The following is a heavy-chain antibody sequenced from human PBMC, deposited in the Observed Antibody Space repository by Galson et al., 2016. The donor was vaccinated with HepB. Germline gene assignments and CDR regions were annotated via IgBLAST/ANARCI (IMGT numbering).Heavy chain of an antibody. Sequence: SLRLSCAASGFTFGDYAMSWFRQAPGKGLEWVGFIRSKAYGGTTEYAASVKGRFTISRDDSKSIAYLQMNSLKTEDTAVDYCTSRDGNSFPSNCFAPWGQGTRVTVSS. D-gene: IGHD5-24*01. CDR1: GFTFGDYA. CDR3: TSRDGNSFPSNCFAP. J-gene: IGHJ5*02. CDR2: IRSKAYGGTT. V-gene: IGHV3-49*03.